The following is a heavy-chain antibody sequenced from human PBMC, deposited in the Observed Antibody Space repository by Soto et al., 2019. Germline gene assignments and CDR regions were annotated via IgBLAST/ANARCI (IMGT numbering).Heavy chain of an antibody. V-gene: IGHV3-30-3*01. CDR2: ISYDGSNK. Sequence: GGSLRLSCAASGFTFSSYAMHWVRQAPGKGLEWVAVISYDGSNKYYADSVKGRFTISRDNSKNTLYLQMNSLRAEGTAVYYCARYRAQQQPYFQHWGQGTLVTVSS. J-gene: IGHJ1*01. CDR3: ARYRAQQQPYFQH. D-gene: IGHD6-13*01. CDR1: GFTFSSYA.